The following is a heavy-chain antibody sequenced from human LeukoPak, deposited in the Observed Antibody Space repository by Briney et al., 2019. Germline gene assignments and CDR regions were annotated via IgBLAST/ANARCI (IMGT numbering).Heavy chain of an antibody. CDR3: ARARSSYGYGDAFDI. Sequence: PGRSLRLSCAASGLTFSHYAMHWVRQAPGKGLEWVAVISYDGSSKYYADSVKGRFTISRDNSKNTLYLQMNSLRAEDTAVYYCARARSSYGYGDAFDIWGQGTMVTVSS. J-gene: IGHJ3*02. CDR2: ISYDGSSK. D-gene: IGHD5-18*01. V-gene: IGHV3-30*04. CDR1: GLTFSHYA.